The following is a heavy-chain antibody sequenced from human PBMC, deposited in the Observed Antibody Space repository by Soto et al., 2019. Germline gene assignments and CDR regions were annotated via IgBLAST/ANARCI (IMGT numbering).Heavy chain of an antibody. J-gene: IGHJ4*02. D-gene: IGHD3-22*01. CDR2: IKSDGSGT. CDR3: ARGDGDYYDGNGYLGRH. V-gene: IGHV3-74*01. CDR1: GFTFSSYW. Sequence: EVQLVESGGGLVQPGGSLTLSCAASGFTFSSYWMHCVRQAPGKGLVWVARIKSDGSGTIYADSVKGRLTISRDNARNTFYLQTNRLRAEDTAVYFCARGDGDYYDGNGYLGRHWGQGTLVTVSS.